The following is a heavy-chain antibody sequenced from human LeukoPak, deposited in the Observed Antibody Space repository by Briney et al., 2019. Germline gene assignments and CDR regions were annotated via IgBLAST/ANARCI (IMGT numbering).Heavy chain of an antibody. J-gene: IGHJ4*02. CDR3: ARRRLGWYSVDY. Sequence: SQTLSLTCAVSGGSSRSGDYFWSWIRQPPGKGLEWIGHIHYSGNTYYNPSLKSRVSISVDTSKNQFSLKLSSVTAADTAVYYCARRRLGWYSVDYWGQGTLVTVSS. CDR2: IHYSGNT. CDR1: GGSSRSGDYF. V-gene: IGHV4-30-4*01. D-gene: IGHD6-19*01.